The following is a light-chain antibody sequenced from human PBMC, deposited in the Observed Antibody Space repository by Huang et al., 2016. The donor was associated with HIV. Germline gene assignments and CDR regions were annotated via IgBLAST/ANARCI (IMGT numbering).Light chain of an antibody. CDR2: DAS. CDR3: QQRTNWPTWT. CDR1: QSVSSY. Sequence: EIVLTQSPATLSLSPGDRATLSCSASQSVSSYLAWYQQKPGQAPRRLIYDASNRATGIPARFSGSGSGTDFTLTISSLEPEDFAVYYCQQRTNWPTWTFGQGTKVEIK. V-gene: IGKV3-11*01. J-gene: IGKJ1*01.